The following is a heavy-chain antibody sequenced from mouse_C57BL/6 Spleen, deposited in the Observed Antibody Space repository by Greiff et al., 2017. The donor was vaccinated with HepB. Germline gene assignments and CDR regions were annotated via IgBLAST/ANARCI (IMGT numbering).Heavy chain of an antibody. V-gene: IGHV1-15*01. D-gene: IGHD1-1*01. CDR1: GYTFTDYE. J-gene: IGHJ2*01. CDR3: TREGTTVVTKRDY. Sequence: VKLQESGAELVRPGASVTLSCKASGYTFTDYEMHWVKQTPVHGLEWIGAIDPETGGNAYNQKFKGKAILTADKSSSTAYMELRSLTSEDSAVYYCTREGTTVVTKRDYWGQGTTLTVSS. CDR2: IDPETGGN.